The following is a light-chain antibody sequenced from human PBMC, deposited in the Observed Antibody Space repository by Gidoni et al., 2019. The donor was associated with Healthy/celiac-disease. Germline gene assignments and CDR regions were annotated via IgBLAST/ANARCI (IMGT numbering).Light chain of an antibody. V-gene: IGLV2-14*01. CDR3: SSDTSSSPYV. J-gene: IGLJ1*01. CDR2: EVR. CDR1: SSDVGGYNN. Sequence: QPALTQPAPVSGSPGPSITITCTGGSSDVGGYNNVSWHQQYPGKAPKLMIYEVRNRPTGASNRFSGSKSGNTASLTISGLQAEDEVDYYCSSDTSSSPYVFATGTKVTVL.